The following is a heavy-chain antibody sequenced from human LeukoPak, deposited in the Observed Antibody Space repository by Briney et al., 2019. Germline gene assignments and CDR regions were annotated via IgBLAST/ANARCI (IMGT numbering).Heavy chain of an antibody. Sequence: SDTLSLTCTAYGGSLSGYYWSWIRQPPGKGLEWIGEFTHHGRTHYNPSLKSRVSMSVDTSKNQFSLKLSSVTAADTAVYYGAIIYGDYSDFEYWSQGTLVTVSS. D-gene: IGHD4-17*01. CDR2: FTHHGRT. CDR3: AIIYGDYSDFEY. V-gene: IGHV4-34*01. J-gene: IGHJ4*02. CDR1: GGSLSGYY.